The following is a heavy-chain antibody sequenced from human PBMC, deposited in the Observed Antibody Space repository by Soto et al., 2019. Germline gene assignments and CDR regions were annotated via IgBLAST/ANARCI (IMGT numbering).Heavy chain of an antibody. D-gene: IGHD3-3*01. CDR1: GFTISDNG. V-gene: IGHV3-33*01. CDR3: ARDIGRTRSGMYFDY. CDR2: IWYDGTTK. J-gene: IGHJ4*02. Sequence: QVQLVESGGGVVQPGRSLRLSCAASGFTISDNGMHWVRQAPGKGLEWVAVIWYDGTTKYYADSVKGRFTVSRDDSKNTLYLQLNSPRAEDTAVYYCARDIGRTRSGMYFDYWGQGTLVTVSS.